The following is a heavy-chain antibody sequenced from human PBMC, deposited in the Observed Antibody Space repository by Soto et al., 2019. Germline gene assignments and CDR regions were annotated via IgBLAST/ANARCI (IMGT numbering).Heavy chain of an antibody. V-gene: IGHV1-69*06. CDR3: ARGAGVLRYFDWSSSSYYGMDV. Sequence: SVKVSCKASGGTFSSYAISWVRQAPGQGLEWMGGIIPIFGTANYAQKFQGRVTSTADKSTSTAYMELSSLRSEDTAVYYCARGAGVLRYFDWSSSSYYGMDVWGQGTTVTVSS. CDR2: IIPIFGTA. D-gene: IGHD3-9*01. CDR1: GGTFSSYA. J-gene: IGHJ6*02.